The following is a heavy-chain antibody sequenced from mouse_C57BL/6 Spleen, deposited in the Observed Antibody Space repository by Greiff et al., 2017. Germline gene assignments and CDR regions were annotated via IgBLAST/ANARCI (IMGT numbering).Heavy chain of an antibody. CDR1: GFTFSSYG. CDR2: ISSGGSDT. J-gene: IGHJ3*01. D-gene: IGHD4-1*01. V-gene: IGHV5-6*01. Sequence: EVQLVESGGDLVKPGGSLKLSCAASGFTFSSYGMSWVRQTPDKRLEWVATISSGGSDTYYPDSVKGRFTISRDTAKNTLYLQMSGLKSEDTAMYYCAREGTGTDWFAYWGQGTLVTVSA. CDR3: AREGTGTDWFAY.